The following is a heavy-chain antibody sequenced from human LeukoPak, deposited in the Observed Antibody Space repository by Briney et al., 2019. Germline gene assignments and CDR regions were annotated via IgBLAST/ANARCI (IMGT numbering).Heavy chain of an antibody. Sequence: ASVKVSCKASGYTFTSYGISWVRQAPGQGLEWMGIINPSGGSTSYAQKFQGRVTMTRDTSTTTVYMELSSLRSDDTAVYYCARVAGDFWSGFDYWGQGTLVTVSS. J-gene: IGHJ4*02. CDR1: GYTFTSYG. CDR3: ARVAGDFWSGFDY. D-gene: IGHD3-3*01. V-gene: IGHV1-46*01. CDR2: INPSGGST.